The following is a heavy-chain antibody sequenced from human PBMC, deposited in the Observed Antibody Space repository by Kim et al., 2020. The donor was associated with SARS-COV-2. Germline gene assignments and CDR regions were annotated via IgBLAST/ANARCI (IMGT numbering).Heavy chain of an antibody. CDR3: ARDGLTGNGGWFDT. D-gene: IGHD3-9*01. CDR1: DFSISSSGYY. Sequence: SETLSLTCSVSDFSISSSGYYWSWIRQFPGKGLEWMGYIYYSGSTYYKPSLRSRLNISVDMTKNHVSMSLSSVTAADTAVYYCARDGLTGNGGWFDTWGQGLLVTVSS. CDR2: IYYSGST. J-gene: IGHJ5*02. V-gene: IGHV4-31*03.